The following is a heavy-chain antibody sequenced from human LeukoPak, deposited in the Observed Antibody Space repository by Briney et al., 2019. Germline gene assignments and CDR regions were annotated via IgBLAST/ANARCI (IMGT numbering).Heavy chain of an antibody. CDR1: GFTFSSYE. Sequence: SGGSLRLSCAASGFTFSSYEMNWVRQAPGKGLEWVSYINTGSGITYYADSVKGRFTISRDNAKNSLYLQMNSLRAEDTAVYYCAGVYRCSTSCSYFDYWGQGTLVTGSS. J-gene: IGHJ4*02. CDR3: AGVYRCSTSCSYFDY. CDR2: INTGSGIT. V-gene: IGHV3-48*03. D-gene: IGHD2-2*01.